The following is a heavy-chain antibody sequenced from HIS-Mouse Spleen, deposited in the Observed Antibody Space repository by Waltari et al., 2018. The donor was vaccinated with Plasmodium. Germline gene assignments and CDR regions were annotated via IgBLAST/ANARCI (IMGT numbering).Heavy chain of an antibody. D-gene: IGHD5-12*01. CDR2: IKQDGSEK. CDR1: GFTFISYW. CDR3: ARDRRGYWYFDL. J-gene: IGHJ2*01. Sequence: EVQLVESGGGLVQPGGSLRLACAASGFTFISYWMSWVRQAPGKGLEWVANIKQDGSEKYYVDSVKGRFTISRDNAKNSLYLQMNSLRAEDTAVYYCARDRRGYWYFDLWGRGTLVTVSS. V-gene: IGHV3-7*01.